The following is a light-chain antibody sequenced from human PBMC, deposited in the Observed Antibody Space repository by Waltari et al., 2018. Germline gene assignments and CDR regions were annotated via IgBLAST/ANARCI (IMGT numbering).Light chain of an antibody. J-gene: IGKJ4*01. CDR1: QDIYNW. CDR2: GAT. V-gene: IGKV1-12*01. Sequence: DIQMTQSPSSVSASVGDRVTITCRASQDIYNWIVWYQQKSGEAPKLLMHGATSLSSRFSGSGSGTDFTLTISSLQPEDFVTYYCQQPHSLPLTFGGGTKVEIK. CDR3: QQPHSLPLT.